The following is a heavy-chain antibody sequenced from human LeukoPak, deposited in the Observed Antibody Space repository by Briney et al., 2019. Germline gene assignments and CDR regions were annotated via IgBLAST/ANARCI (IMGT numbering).Heavy chain of an antibody. CDR2: MNPNSGNT. D-gene: IGHD6-19*01. J-gene: IGHJ5*02. CDR3: ASSPIAMAGNNWFDP. V-gene: IGHV1-8*01. Sequence: ASVKVSCKASRYTFTSYDINWVRQATGQGLEWMGWMNPNSGNTGYAQKFQGGVTMTRNTSISTAYMELSSLRSEDTAVYYCASSPIAMAGNNWFDPWGQGTLVTVSS. CDR1: RYTFTSYD.